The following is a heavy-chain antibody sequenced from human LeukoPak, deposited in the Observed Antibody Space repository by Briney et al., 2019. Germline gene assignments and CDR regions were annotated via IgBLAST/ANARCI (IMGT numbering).Heavy chain of an antibody. V-gene: IGHV3-11*03. CDR1: GFTFSDYY. CDR2: ISGGSSYT. CDR3: ASRGDTSGYYYFDY. J-gene: IGHJ4*02. D-gene: IGHD3-22*01. Sequence: GGSLRLSCAASGFTFSDYYMTWIRQAPGKGLEWVPYISGGSSYTNYADSVKGRFTISRDNAKNSLYLQMNSLRAEDTAVYYCASRGDTSGYYYFDYWGQGTLVTVSS.